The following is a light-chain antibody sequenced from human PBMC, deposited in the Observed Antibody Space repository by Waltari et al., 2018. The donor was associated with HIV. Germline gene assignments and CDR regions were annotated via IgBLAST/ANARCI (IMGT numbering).Light chain of an antibody. CDR2: RNN. V-gene: IGLV1-47*01. CDR1: SSNIGSNY. Sequence: QSVLTQPPSASGTPGQRVTISCSGSSSNIGSNYVYWYQQLPGTAPKLLIYRNNPRPSGVPDRFSGSKSGTSASLASSGLRSEDEADYYCATWDDSLSGLWVFGGGTKLTVL. J-gene: IGLJ3*02. CDR3: ATWDDSLSGLWV.